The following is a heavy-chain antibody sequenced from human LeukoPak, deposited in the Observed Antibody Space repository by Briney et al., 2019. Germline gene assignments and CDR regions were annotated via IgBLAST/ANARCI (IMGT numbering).Heavy chain of an antibody. D-gene: IGHD3-10*01. CDR2: IYYSGST. CDR3: ARGLGYYGSGSYYNGNFDY. J-gene: IGHJ4*02. V-gene: IGHV4-61*01. Sequence: KTSETLSLTCTVSGGSVSSGSYYWSWIRQPPGKGLEWIGYIYYSGSTNYNPSLKSRVTISVDTSKNQFSLKLSSVTAADTAVYYCARGLGYYGSGSYYNGNFDYWGQGTLVTLPS. CDR1: GGSVSSGSYY.